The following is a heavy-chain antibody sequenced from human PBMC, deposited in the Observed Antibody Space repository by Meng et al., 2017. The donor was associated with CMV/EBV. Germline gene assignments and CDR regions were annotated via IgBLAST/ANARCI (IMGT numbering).Heavy chain of an antibody. Sequence: SETLSLTCTVSGYSTSSGYYWGWIRQPPGKGLEWIGSIYHSGSTYYNPSLKSRVTISVDTSKNQFSLKLSSVTAADTAVYYCARGLARRGNFDYWGQGTLVTVSS. V-gene: IGHV4-38-2*02. J-gene: IGHJ4*02. CDR1: GYSTSSGYY. CDR3: ARGLARRGNFDY. D-gene: IGHD3-16*01. CDR2: IYHSGST.